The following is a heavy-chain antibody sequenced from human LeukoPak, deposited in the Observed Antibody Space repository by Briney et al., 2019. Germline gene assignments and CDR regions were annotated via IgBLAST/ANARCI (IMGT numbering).Heavy chain of an antibody. CDR3: AKDNFLLWFGGSFDY. Sequence: GGSLRLSCAASGFTFSSYAMSWVRQAPGKGLEWVPAISGSGGSTYYADSVKGRFTISRDNSKNTLYLQMNSLRAEDTAVYYCAKDNFLLWFGGSFDYWGQGTLVTVSS. V-gene: IGHV3-23*01. CDR1: GFTFSSYA. D-gene: IGHD3-10*01. J-gene: IGHJ4*02. CDR2: ISGSGGST.